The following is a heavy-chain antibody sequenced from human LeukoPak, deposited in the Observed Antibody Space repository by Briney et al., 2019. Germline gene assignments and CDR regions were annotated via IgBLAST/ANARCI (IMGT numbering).Heavy chain of an antibody. V-gene: IGHV3-33*01. CDR2: IWYDGSNK. CDR1: GFSFSTYG. CDR3: VRVGSGSYYFDS. D-gene: IGHD3-10*01. Sequence: GGSLRLSCAASGFSFSTYGMHWVRQAPGKGLEWVAIIWYDGSNKYYGDSVKGRFTISRDDSKNTLYLQMNSLRVEDTAVYYCVRVGSGSYYFDSWGQGTLVTVPS. J-gene: IGHJ4*02.